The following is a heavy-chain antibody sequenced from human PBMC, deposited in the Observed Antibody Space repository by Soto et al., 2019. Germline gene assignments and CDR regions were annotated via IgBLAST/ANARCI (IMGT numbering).Heavy chain of an antibody. J-gene: IGHJ5*02. Sequence: SETLSLTCAVYGGSFSGYYWSWIRQPPGTGLEWIGEINHSGSTNYNPSLKSRVTISVDTSKNQFSLKLSSVTAADTAVYYCARNHPTSHYYGSGSYPNWFDPWGQGTLVTVSS. CDR1: GGSFSGYY. CDR3: ARNHPTSHYYGSGSYPNWFDP. V-gene: IGHV4-34*01. D-gene: IGHD3-10*01. CDR2: INHSGST.